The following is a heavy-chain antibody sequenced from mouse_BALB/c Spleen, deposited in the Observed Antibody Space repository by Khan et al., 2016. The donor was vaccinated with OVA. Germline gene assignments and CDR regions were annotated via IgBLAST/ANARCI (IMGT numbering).Heavy chain of an antibody. CDR2: ISSGGDYT. Sequence: EVELVESGGGLVKPGGPLKLSCTTSGFTFSTFAMSWVRQTPEKRLEWVAAISSGGDYTYFPDSVKGRFTISRDNARSTLYLQMSSLRSEDTAMYYCTRHNDGPFAYWGQGPLVTVSA. J-gene: IGHJ3*01. CDR3: TRHNDGPFAY. CDR1: GFTFSTFA. V-gene: IGHV5-9-3*01. D-gene: IGHD1-1*01.